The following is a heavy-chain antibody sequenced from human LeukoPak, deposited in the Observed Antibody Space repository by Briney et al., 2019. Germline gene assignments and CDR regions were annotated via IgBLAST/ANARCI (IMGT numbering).Heavy chain of an antibody. CDR3: ASQLTGDHDAFDI. Sequence: SETLSLTCAVSGGSISSGGYSWSWIRQPPGEGLEWIGYIYHSGSTYYNPSLKSRVTISVDRSKNQFSLKLSSVTAADTAVYYCASQLTGDHDAFDIWGQGTMVTVSS. CDR1: GGSISSGGYS. V-gene: IGHV4-30-2*01. CDR2: IYHSGST. D-gene: IGHD7-27*01. J-gene: IGHJ3*02.